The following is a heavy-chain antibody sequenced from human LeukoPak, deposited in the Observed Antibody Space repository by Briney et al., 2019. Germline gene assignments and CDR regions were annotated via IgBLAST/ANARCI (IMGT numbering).Heavy chain of an antibody. CDR3: ARDLRSTSCYCSWFDP. Sequence: GGSLRLSCAASGFTFSSYWMHWVRQAPGEGLVWVSRINSDGSSTSYADSVKGRFTVSRDNAKNTLNLQMNSLRAEDTAVYYCARDLRSTSCYCSWFDPWGQGTLVTVSS. CDR2: INSDGSST. D-gene: IGHD2-2*01. J-gene: IGHJ5*02. CDR1: GFTFSSYW. V-gene: IGHV3-74*01.